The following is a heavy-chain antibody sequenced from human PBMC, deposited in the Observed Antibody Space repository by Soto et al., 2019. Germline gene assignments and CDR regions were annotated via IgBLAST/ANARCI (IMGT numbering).Heavy chain of an antibody. CDR3: AEDKYSSSWYGYFQH. J-gene: IGHJ1*01. V-gene: IGHV3-9*01. D-gene: IGHD6-13*01. CDR2: ISWNSGSI. CDR1: GFTFDDYA. Sequence: EVQLVESGGGLVQPGRSLRLSCAASGFTFDDYAMHWVRQAPGKGLEWVSGISWNSGSIGYADSVKGRFTISRDNAKNSLYLQMNSLRAEDTALYYCAEDKYSSSWYGYFQHWGQGTLVTVSS.